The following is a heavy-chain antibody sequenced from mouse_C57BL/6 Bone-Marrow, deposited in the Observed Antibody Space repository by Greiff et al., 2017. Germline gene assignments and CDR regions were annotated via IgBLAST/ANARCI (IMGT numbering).Heavy chain of an antibody. CDR2: IWSGGST. V-gene: IGHV2-2*01. Sequence: VKLVESGPGLVQPSQRLSITCTVSGFSLTSYGVHWVRQSPGKGLEWLGVIWSGGSTDYNAAFISRLSISKDNSKSQVFFKMNSLQADDTAIYYCARRHYYGSSWGAMDYWGQGTSVTVSS. CDR1: GFSLTSYG. CDR3: ARRHYYGSSWGAMDY. D-gene: IGHD1-1*01. J-gene: IGHJ4*01.